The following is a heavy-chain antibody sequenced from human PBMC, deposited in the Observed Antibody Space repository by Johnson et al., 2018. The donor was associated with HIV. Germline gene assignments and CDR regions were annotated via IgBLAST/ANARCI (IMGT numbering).Heavy chain of an antibody. D-gene: IGHD1-1*01. J-gene: IGHJ3*01. CDR1: GFSFNNYW. Sequence: VQLVESGGGLVQPGGSLILSCAASGFSFNNYWMHWVRQAPGKGLVWVSRISSDGSSTYYADSVKGRFTISRDNARNTMFVQMKSLRAEDTAVYYCARSGPNWAFDFWGRGTMVTVSS. V-gene: IGHV3-74*01. CDR2: ISSDGSST. CDR3: ARSGPNWAFDF.